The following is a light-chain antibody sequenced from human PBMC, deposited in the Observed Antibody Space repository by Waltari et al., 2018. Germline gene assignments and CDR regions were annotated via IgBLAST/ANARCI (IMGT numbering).Light chain of an antibody. CDR2: AAS. CDR1: QSISSY. Sequence: DIQMAQSPPSLSASVGDRVTITCRASQSISSYLNWYQQKPGKAPKFLIYAASSLQSGVPSRFSGSGSGTDFTLTISSLQPEDFATYYCQQSYSTPYTFGPGTKVDIK. J-gene: IGKJ3*01. CDR3: QQSYSTPYT. V-gene: IGKV1-39*01.